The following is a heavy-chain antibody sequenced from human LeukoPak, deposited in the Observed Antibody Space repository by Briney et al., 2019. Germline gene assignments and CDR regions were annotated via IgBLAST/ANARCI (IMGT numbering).Heavy chain of an antibody. CDR2: ISSSSSSYI. Sequence: SGGSLRLSCAASGFTFSSYSMNWVRQAPGKGLEWVSSISSSSSSYIYYADSVKGRFTISRDNAKNSLYLQMNSLRAEDTAVYYCARSLTYYDILTGYYHEAFDIWGQGTMVTVSS. CDR1: GFTFSSYS. V-gene: IGHV3-21*01. J-gene: IGHJ3*02. D-gene: IGHD3-9*01. CDR3: ARSLTYYDILTGYYHEAFDI.